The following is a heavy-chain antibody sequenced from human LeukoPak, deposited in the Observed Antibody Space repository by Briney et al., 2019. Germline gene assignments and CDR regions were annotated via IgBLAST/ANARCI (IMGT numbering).Heavy chain of an antibody. Sequence: GASVKVSCKASGGTFSSYAISWVRQAPGQGLEWMGRINPIFGTANYAQKFQGRVTITTDESTSTAYMELSSLRSEDTAVYYCARKNYRRGNWFDPWGQGTLVTVSS. CDR3: ARKNYRRGNWFDP. V-gene: IGHV1-69*05. D-gene: IGHD4-11*01. CDR2: INPIFGTA. J-gene: IGHJ5*02. CDR1: GGTFSSYA.